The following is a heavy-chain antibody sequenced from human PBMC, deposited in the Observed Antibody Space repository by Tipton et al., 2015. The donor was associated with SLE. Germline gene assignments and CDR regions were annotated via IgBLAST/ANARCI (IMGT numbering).Heavy chain of an antibody. CDR2: IYHSGST. CDR1: GYSISSGYY. Sequence: TLSLTCTVSGYSISSGYYWGWLRQPPGKGLEWIGSIYHSGSTYYNPSLKSRVTISVDTSKNQFPLKLSSVTAADTAVYYCARGRGDVWRKGTTVTVSS. V-gene: IGHV4-38-2*02. J-gene: IGHJ6*04. CDR3: ARGRGDV.